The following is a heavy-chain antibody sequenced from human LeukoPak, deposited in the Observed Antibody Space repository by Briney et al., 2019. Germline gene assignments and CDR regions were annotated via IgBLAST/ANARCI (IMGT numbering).Heavy chain of an antibody. Sequence: GGSLRLSCAASGFTVSSNYMHWVRQAPGKGLEWVAFIRYDGSNKYYADSVKGRFTISRDNSKNTLYLQMNSLRAEDTAVYYCAKDRRYCSGGSCYRDYYYYMDVWGKGTTVTISS. V-gene: IGHV3-30*02. CDR1: GFTVSSNY. CDR3: AKDRRYCSGGSCYRDYYYYMDV. J-gene: IGHJ6*03. D-gene: IGHD2-15*01. CDR2: IRYDGSNK.